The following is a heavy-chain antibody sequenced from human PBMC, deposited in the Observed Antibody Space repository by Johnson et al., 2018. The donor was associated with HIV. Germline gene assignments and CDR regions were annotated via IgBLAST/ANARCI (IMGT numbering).Heavy chain of an antibody. V-gene: IGHV3-30-3*01. CDR1: GFTFSSYA. Sequence: QVQLVESGGGVVQPGRSLRLSCAASGFTFSSYAMHWVRQAPGKGLEWVAVISYDGSNKYYVDSVKGRFTISRDNAKNTLYLQMNSLRAEDTAVYYCARDLDSSGLYESNDAFDIRGQGTMVTVSS. CDR3: ARDLDSSGLYESNDAFDI. D-gene: IGHD6-19*01. J-gene: IGHJ3*02. CDR2: ISYDGSNK.